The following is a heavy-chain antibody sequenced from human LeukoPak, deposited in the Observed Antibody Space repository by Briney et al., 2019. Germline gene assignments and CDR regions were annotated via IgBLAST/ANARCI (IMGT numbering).Heavy chain of an antibody. CDR2: ISFDGGTS. D-gene: IGHD5-24*01. J-gene: IGHJ4*02. V-gene: IGHV3-30*18. Sequence: PGGSLRLSCAASGFTFSAYGMNWVRQAPGKGLGWVAIISFDGGTSYYADSVKGRFTISRDTSKNTLYLQMDSLRAEDTAVYYCAKSREGVPTRCLDSWGQGTLVTVSS. CDR3: AKSREGVPTRCLDS. CDR1: GFTFSAYG.